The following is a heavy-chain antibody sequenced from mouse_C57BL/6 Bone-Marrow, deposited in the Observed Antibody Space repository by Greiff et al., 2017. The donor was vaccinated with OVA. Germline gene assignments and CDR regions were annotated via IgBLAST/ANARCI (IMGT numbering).Heavy chain of an antibody. Sequence: VKLQQSGAELVRPGTSVKVSCKASGYAFTNYLIEWVKQRPGQGLEWIGVINPGSGGTNYNGKFKGKATRTADKASSTAYRQLSSLTSEESAVYFCARGNYAMDYWGQGTSVTVSS. V-gene: IGHV1-54*01. CDR2: INPGSGGT. CDR1: GYAFTNYL. J-gene: IGHJ4*01. CDR3: ARGNYAMDY.